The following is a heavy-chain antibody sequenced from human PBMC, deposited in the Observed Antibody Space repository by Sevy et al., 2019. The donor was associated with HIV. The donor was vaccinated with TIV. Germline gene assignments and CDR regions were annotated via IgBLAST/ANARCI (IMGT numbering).Heavy chain of an antibody. D-gene: IGHD3-3*01. CDR2: ISSSSSYI. CDR3: ARSERISDAFDI. CDR1: GFTFSSYS. Sequence: GGSLRLSCAASGFTFSSYSMNWVRQAPGKGLEWVSSISSSSSYIYYADSVNGRFTISRDNAKNSLYLQMNSLRAEDTAVYYCARSERISDAFDIWGQGTMVTVSS. J-gene: IGHJ3*02. V-gene: IGHV3-21*01.